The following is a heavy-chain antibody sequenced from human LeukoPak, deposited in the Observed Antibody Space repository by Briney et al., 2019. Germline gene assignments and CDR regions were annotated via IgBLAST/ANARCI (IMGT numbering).Heavy chain of an antibody. CDR3: ARDKEVTTTLYYYYGMDV. Sequence: GGSLRLSCAASGFTFSRYSMNWVRQTPGKGLEWISYISGGSSTIYYSDSVKGRFTISRDNAKDSLYLQMSRLRAEDTAVYYCARDKEVTTTLYYYYGMDVWGLGTTVTVSS. CDR1: GFTFSRYS. D-gene: IGHD4-17*01. CDR2: ISGGSSTI. J-gene: IGHJ6*02. V-gene: IGHV3-48*01.